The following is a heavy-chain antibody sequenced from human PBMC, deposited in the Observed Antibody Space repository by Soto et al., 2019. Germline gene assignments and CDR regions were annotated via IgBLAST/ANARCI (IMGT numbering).Heavy chain of an antibody. V-gene: IGHV4-39*01. D-gene: IGHD3-3*01. Sequence: QLQLQESGPGLVEPSETLSLSCTVSGGSVSNSGYYWGWIRQPPGKELEWIGTISKLGSTYYNPSHKSRLTISVNTSKHQFSMKLTSVTAPDTAVYFCARHEWYIEGRKNWFDPWGQGTLFTVSS. J-gene: IGHJ5*02. CDR3: ARHEWYIEGRKNWFDP. CDR1: GGSVSNSGYY. CDR2: ISKLGST.